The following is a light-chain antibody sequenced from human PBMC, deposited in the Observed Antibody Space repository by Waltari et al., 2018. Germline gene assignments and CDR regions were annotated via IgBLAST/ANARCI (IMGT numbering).Light chain of an antibody. CDR3: NSRESRDKYIFV. V-gene: IGLV3-19*01. J-gene: IGLJ1*01. CDR1: SLRHYY. Sequence: SSELTQDPAVSVALGQTVRITCQGDSLRHYYANWYQQKAGQAPVLVVYDKNNRPSGIPDRVSGSRSGDTASLTITGAQAEDEADYYCNSRESRDKYIFVFGTGTKVTVL. CDR2: DKN.